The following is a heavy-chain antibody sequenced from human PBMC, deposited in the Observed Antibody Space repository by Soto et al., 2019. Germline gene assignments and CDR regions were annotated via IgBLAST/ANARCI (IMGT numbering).Heavy chain of an antibody. D-gene: IGHD6-13*01. CDR2: IYYSGST. J-gene: IGHJ5*02. CDR1: GGSISSGGYY. CDR3: ARVGIAAASTIWFDP. Sequence: QVQLQESGPGLVKPSQTLSLTCTVSGGSISSGGYYWSWIRQHPGKGLEWIGYIYYSGSTYYNPSLKSRVTISVDTSKNQFSLKLSSVTAADTAVYYCARVGIAAASTIWFDPWGQGTLVTVSS. V-gene: IGHV4-31*03.